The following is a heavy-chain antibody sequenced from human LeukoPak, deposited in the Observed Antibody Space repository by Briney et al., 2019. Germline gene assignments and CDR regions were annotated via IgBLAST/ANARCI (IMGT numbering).Heavy chain of an antibody. CDR2: VYYSGST. V-gene: IGHV4-39*02. D-gene: IGHD5-24*01. J-gene: IGHJ3*02. Sequence: SETLSLTCTVSGGSVSSTSYYWGWIRQPPGQGLEWIGTVYYSGSTYYNSSLKSRVTMSVDTSKNQFSLRLSSVTAADTAVYYCARDGYNDAFDIWGQGTMVTVSS. CDR1: GGSVSSTSYY. CDR3: ARDGYNDAFDI.